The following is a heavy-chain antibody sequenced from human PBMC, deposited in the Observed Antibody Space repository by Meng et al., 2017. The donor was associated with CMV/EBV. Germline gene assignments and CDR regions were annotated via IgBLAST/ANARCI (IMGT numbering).Heavy chain of an antibody. CDR1: GDSVSSNSAA. Sequence: LRLSCAISGDSVSSNSAAWNWIRQSPSRGLEWLGRTYYRSKWYNDYAVSVKSRITINPDTSKNQFSLQLNSVTPEDTAVYYCARVVGDVVVPAATQYYFASWGPGTLVTVSS. CDR2: TYYRSKWYN. J-gene: IGHJ4*02. V-gene: IGHV6-1*01. CDR3: ARVVGDVVVPAATQYYFAS. D-gene: IGHD2-2*01.